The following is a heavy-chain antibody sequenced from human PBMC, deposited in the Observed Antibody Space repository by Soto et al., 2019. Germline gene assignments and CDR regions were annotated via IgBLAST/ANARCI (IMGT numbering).Heavy chain of an antibody. V-gene: IGHV3-23*01. Sequence: EVFLSESGGGVTQPGGSLRLSCAAPGIKFRDSAMSWVRQAPGKGLEWVSSISNNGDATYYADSVKGRFHISRDNSAKTVFLEMNSLRVEDTAVYFCAQLALWFGEFGRGYWGQGALVNVSS. CDR2: ISNNGDAT. D-gene: IGHD3-10*01. J-gene: IGHJ4*02. CDR1: GIKFRDSA. CDR3: AQLALWFGEFGRGY.